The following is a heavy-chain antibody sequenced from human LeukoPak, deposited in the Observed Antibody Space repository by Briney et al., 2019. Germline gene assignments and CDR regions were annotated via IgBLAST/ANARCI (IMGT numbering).Heavy chain of an antibody. V-gene: IGHV1-2*02. CDR1: GYTFTGYN. D-gene: IGHD1-26*01. Sequence: GASVKVSCKPSGYTFTGYNIHWLRQALEQGLEWMGWINPNSGGTNYAQKFQGRVTMTRDTSISTAYMELSRLRSDDTAVYYCARSIVGAITAYWGQGTLVTVSS. CDR2: INPNSGGT. CDR3: ARSIVGAITAY. J-gene: IGHJ4*02.